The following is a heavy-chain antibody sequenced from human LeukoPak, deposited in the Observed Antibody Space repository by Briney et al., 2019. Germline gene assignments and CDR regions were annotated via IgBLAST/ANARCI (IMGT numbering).Heavy chain of an antibody. CDR3: ATPSRYSSGRYPFDH. D-gene: IGHD6-19*01. CDR1: VFTFSSYW. CDR2: IKQDGTEK. V-gene: IGHV3-7*01. J-gene: IGHJ4*02. Sequence: VGSLRISCAAPVFTFSSYWMSWVRQAPGKGLEWVANIKQDGTEKYYVDSVRGRFTVSRDNAKNSLYLQMNGLRAEDTAVYYCATPSRYSSGRYPFDHRGQGTLVTVSS.